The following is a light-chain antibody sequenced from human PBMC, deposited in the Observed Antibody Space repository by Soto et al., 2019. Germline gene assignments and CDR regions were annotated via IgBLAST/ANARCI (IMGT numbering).Light chain of an antibody. V-gene: IGLV2-11*01. CDR3: CSYAGSHTYVV. J-gene: IGLJ2*01. Sequence: QSVLTQPRSVSGSPGQSVTISCTGTSSDVGGYNYVSWYQQHPGKAPQLMIYDVIRRPSGVPDRFSGSKSGNTASLTISGLQAEDEADYFCCSYAGSHTYVVFGGGTKLTVL. CDR2: DVI. CDR1: SSDVGGYNY.